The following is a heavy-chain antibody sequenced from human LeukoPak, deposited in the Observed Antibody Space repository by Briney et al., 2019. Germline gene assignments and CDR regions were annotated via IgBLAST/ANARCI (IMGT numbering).Heavy chain of an antibody. Sequence: GRSLRLSCAASGLTFSSYGMHWVRQAPGKGLEWVAVIWYDGSNKYYADSVKGRFTISRDNSKNTLYLQMNSLRAEDTAVYYCARGQGWFGELFPVDYWGQGTLVTVSS. D-gene: IGHD3-10*01. CDR3: ARGQGWFGELFPVDY. V-gene: IGHV3-33*01. J-gene: IGHJ4*02. CDR1: GLTFSSYG. CDR2: IWYDGSNK.